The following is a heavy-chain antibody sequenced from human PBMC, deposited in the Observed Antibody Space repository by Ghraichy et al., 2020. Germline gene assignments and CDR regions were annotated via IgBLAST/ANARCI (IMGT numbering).Heavy chain of an antibody. CDR2: ISYDGSNK. D-gene: IGHD1/OR15-1a*01. V-gene: IGHV3-30*04. J-gene: IGHJ4*02. CDR1: GFTFSSYA. CDR3: ARDVEQLYYFDY. Sequence: GGSLRLSCAASGFTFSSYAMHWVRQAPGKGLEWVAVISYDGSNKYYADSVKGRFTISRDNSKNTLYLQMNSLRAEDTAVYYCARDVEQLYYFDYWGQGTLVTVSS.